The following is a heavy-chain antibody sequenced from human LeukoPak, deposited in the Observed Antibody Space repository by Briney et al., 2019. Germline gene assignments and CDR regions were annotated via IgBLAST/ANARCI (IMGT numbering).Heavy chain of an antibody. Sequence: SETLSLTCTVSGGSVSSGSYYWSWIRQPPGKGLEWIGYIYYSGSTNHNPSLKGRVTISVDTSKNQFSLKLSSVTAVDTAVYYCAKDARRSSGWYFFDHWGQGTLVTVSS. CDR2: IYYSGST. D-gene: IGHD6-19*01. CDR3: AKDARRSSGWYFFDH. V-gene: IGHV4-61*01. J-gene: IGHJ4*02. CDR1: GGSVSSGSYY.